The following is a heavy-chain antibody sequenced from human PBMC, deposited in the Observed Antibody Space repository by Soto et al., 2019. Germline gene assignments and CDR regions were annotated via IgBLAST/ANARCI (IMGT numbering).Heavy chain of an antibody. CDR3: ARRHGLDIDAYY. CDR1: GGSFSGYY. D-gene: IGHD3-10*01. J-gene: IGHJ4*02. CDR2: INHSGST. V-gene: IGHV4-34*01. Sequence: PSETLSLTCAVYGGSFSGYYWTWIRQPPGTGLEWIGEINHSGSTNYNPSHKSRVTISVDTSKNQFSLKLSSVTASDTAVYFCARRHGLDIDAYYWGQGILVTVSS.